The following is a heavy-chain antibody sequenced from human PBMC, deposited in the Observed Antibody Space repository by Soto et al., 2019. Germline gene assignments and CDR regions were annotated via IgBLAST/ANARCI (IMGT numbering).Heavy chain of an antibody. D-gene: IGHD1-26*01. CDR2: IAGTSYYT. CDR3: ARAKSSGRDDAFDI. CDR1: GFTFSDYY. V-gene: IGHV3-11*05. J-gene: IGHJ3*02. Sequence: QVQLVESGGGLVEPGGSLRLSCGASGFTFSDYYMTWIRQAPGKGLEGVSYIAGTSYYTNYADSVKGRFIISRDNAKSSLYLQMKSLRAEDTAVYYCARAKSSGRDDAFDIWGQGTVVTVSS.